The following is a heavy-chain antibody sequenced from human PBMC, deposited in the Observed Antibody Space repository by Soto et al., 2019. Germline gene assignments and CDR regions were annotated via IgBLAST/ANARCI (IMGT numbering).Heavy chain of an antibody. J-gene: IGHJ4*02. D-gene: IGHD3-22*01. Sequence: SETLSLTYAVDDGSVSGHYWSWIRPHQWKGLEWIGEINHSRSTNYSPSLKSRVTISVDTSKNQFSLKLSSVTAADTAVYYCATYYYDSSGYYSYFDYWGQGTLVTVPQ. CDR2: INHSRST. CDR1: DGSVSGHY. V-gene: IGHV4-34*01. CDR3: ATYYYDSSGYYSYFDY.